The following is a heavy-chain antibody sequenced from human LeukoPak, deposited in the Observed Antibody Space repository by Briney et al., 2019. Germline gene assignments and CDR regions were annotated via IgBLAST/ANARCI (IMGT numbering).Heavy chain of an antibody. J-gene: IGHJ3*02. V-gene: IGHV1-69*13. D-gene: IGHD5/OR15-5a*01. CDR2: IIPIFGTA. Sequence: ASVKVSCKASGYTFISYYIHWVRQAPGQGLEWMGGIIPIFGTANYAQKFQGRVTITADESTSTAYMELSSLRSEDTAVYYCARQSTVYGDAFDIWGQGTMVTVSS. CDR3: ARQSTVYGDAFDI. CDR1: GYTFISYY.